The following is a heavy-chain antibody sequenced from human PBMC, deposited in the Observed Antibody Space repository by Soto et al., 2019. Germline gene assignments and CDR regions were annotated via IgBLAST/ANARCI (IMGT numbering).Heavy chain of an antibody. V-gene: IGHV4-31*03. D-gene: IGHD3-16*01. Sequence: QVQLQESGPGLVKPSQTLSLTCTVSGGSISSTNYYWSWIRQHPGKGLEWIGNIYYSGGTYYNASLKSRITISVDTSKNQFFLQLSSVTAADTAVYYCASGEGGNYYFDYWGQGILVTVSS. CDR1: GGSISSTNYY. CDR3: ASGEGGNYYFDY. CDR2: IYYSGGT. J-gene: IGHJ4*02.